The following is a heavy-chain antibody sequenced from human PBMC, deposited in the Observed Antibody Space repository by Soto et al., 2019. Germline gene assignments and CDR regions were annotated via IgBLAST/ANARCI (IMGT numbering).Heavy chain of an antibody. Sequence: ASVKVSCKASGYTFTSFDINWVRQATGQGLEWMGWMNPNSGHTGHAQKFQGRVTMTRDTSISTAYMELSSLRYEDTAVYYCTRGRNSGDGYNGGGYWGQGTLVTVSS. CDR1: GYTFTSFD. CDR3: TRGRNSGDGYNGGGY. J-gene: IGHJ4*02. V-gene: IGHV1-8*01. D-gene: IGHD1-1*01. CDR2: MNPNSGHT.